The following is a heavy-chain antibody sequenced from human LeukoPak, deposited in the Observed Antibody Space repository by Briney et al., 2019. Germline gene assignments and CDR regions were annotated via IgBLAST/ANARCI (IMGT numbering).Heavy chain of an antibody. V-gene: IGHV3-48*03. D-gene: IGHD5-18*01. J-gene: IGHJ6*02. CDR2: ISSSGSTI. CDR3: ARDARGYGINYYYYYGMDV. Sequence: GGSLRLSCAASGFTFSSYEMNWVRQAPGEGLEWVSYISSSGSTIYYADPVKGRFTISRDNAKNSLYLQMNSLRAEDTAVYYCARDARGYGINYYYYYGMDVWGQGTTVTVSS. CDR1: GFTFSSYE.